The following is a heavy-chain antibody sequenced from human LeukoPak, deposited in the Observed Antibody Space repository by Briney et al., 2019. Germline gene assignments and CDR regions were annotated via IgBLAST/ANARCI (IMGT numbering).Heavy chain of an antibody. J-gene: IGHJ4*02. V-gene: IGHV3-64*01. CDR3: ARDLRGSNAY. Sequence: PGGSLRLSCAASGFTFSSYAMHWVREAPGKGLEYVSGISSNGGSTNYANSVKGRFTISRDNSKNTLYLQMGSLGVEDMAVYYCARDLRGSNAYWGQGTLVTVSS. CDR1: GFTFSSYA. CDR2: ISSNGGST. D-gene: IGHD1-26*01.